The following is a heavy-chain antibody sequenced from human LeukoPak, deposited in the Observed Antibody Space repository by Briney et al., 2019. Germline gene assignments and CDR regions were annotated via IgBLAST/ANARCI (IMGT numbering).Heavy chain of an antibody. Sequence: GGSLRLSCAASGFTFSNYGMFWVRQAPGKGLEWVSSITSSSSYIYYADSVKGRFTISRDNAKSSLCLQMNSLRAEDTALYYCARHRTASDYWGQGTLVTVSS. CDR3: ARHRTASDY. D-gene: IGHD3-16*02. V-gene: IGHV3-21*01. J-gene: IGHJ4*02. CDR1: GFTFSNYG. CDR2: ITSSSSYI.